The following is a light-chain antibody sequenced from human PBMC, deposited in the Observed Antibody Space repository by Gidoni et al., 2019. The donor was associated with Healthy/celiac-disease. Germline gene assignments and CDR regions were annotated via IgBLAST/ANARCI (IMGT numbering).Light chain of an antibody. CDR3: QQYGSSPPVYT. CDR1: QSVSSSY. V-gene: IGKV3-20*01. Sequence: ELVLTQSPGTLSLSPGERATLSCRASQSVSSSYLAWYQQKPGQAPRLLIYGASSRATGIPDRFSGSGSGTDFTLTISRLEPEDVAVYYCQQYGSSPPVYTFGQGTKLEIK. CDR2: GAS. J-gene: IGKJ2*01.